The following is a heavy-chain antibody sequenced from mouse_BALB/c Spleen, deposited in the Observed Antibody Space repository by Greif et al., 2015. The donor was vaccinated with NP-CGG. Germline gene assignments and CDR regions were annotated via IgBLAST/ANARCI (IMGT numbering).Heavy chain of an antibody. D-gene: IGHD2-1*01. CDR1: GYAFSSSW. V-gene: IGHV1-82*01. J-gene: IGHJ2*01. CDR2: IYPGDGDT. Sequence: VKVVESGPELVKPGASVKISCKASGYAFSSSWMNWVKQRPGQGLEWIGRIYPGDGDTNYNGKFKGKATLTADKSSSTAYMQLSSLTSVDSAVYFCARDGNYDYWGQGTTLTVSS. CDR3: ARDGNYDY.